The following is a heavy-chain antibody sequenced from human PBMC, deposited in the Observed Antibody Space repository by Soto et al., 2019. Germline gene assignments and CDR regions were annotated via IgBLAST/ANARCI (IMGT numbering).Heavy chain of an antibody. J-gene: IGHJ6*02. D-gene: IGHD3-10*01. CDR1: GGSVSTGMKY. CDR3: MKAHESGDFLGMSV. CDR2: MYKTGET. Sequence: TLSLTCTVSGGSVSTGMKYWGWVRQPPGKALEFIGYMYKTGETLLNSSLKSRVTLSMETSKNQFSLTLSSVTAADTAVYFCMKAHESGDFLGMSVWGPGTTVTVSS. V-gene: IGHV4-61*01.